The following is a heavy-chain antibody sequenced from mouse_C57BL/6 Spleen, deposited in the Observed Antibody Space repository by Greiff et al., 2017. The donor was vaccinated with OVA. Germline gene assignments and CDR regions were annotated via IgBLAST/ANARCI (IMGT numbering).Heavy chain of an antibody. V-gene: IGHV1-64*01. CDR3: ARIYDGYYEAY. J-gene: IGHJ3*01. CDR1: GYTFTSYW. Sequence: QVQLQQPGAELVKPGASVKLSCKASGYTFTSYWMHWVKQRPGQGLEWIGMIHPNSGSTNYNEKFKSKATLTVDKSSSTAYMQLSSLTSEDSAVYYCARIYDGYYEAYWGQGTLVTVSA. CDR2: IHPNSGST. D-gene: IGHD2-3*01.